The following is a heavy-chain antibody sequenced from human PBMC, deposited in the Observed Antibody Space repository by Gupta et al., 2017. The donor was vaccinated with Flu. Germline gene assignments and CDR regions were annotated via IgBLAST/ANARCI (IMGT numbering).Heavy chain of an antibody. CDR3: AREDYDYVWGSYRYYFDY. D-gene: IGHD3-16*02. CDR2: IYTSGST. CDR1: GGSISSYY. Sequence: QVQLQESGPGLVKPSETLSLTCTVSGGSISSYYWSWIRQPAGKGLEWIGRIYTSGSTNYNPSLKSRVTMSVDTSKNQFSLKLSSVTAADTAVYYCAREDYDYVWGSYRYYFDYWGQGTLVTVSS. J-gene: IGHJ4*02. V-gene: IGHV4-4*07.